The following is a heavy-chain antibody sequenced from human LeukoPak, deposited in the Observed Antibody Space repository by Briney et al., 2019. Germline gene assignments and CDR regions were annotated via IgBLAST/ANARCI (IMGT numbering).Heavy chain of an antibody. Sequence: SETLSLTCTVSGGSISNGGYYWSWIRQHPGKGLEWIGYIYDSGTTYYNPALQSRVTISVDTSDNKFSLKLRSLTAADTAVYYCARGGDRRGFDYWGQGTPVTVSS. CDR3: ARGGDRRGFDY. CDR1: GGSISNGGYY. J-gene: IGHJ4*02. V-gene: IGHV4-31*03. D-gene: IGHD1-14*01. CDR2: IYDSGTT.